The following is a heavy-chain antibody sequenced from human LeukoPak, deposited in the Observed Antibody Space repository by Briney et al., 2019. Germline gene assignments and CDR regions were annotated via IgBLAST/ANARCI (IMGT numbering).Heavy chain of an antibody. Sequence: GGSLRLSCAASGFTFSSYAMHWVRQAPGKGLEWVAVISYDGSNKYYADSVKGRFTISRDNSKNTLYLQMNSLRAEDTAVYYCALQDIVVVVAANNIGYWGQGTLVTVFS. CDR2: ISYDGSNK. V-gene: IGHV3-30-3*01. D-gene: IGHD2-15*01. J-gene: IGHJ4*02. CDR3: ALQDIVVVVAANNIGY. CDR1: GFTFSSYA.